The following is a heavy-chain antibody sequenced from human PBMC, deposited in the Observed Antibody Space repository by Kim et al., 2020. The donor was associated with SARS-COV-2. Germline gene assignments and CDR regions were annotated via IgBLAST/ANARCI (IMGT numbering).Heavy chain of an antibody. V-gene: IGHV3-30*03. J-gene: IGHJ6*02. CDR3: ARLTMIVVEDMWLV. Sequence: GGSLRLSCAASGFTFSSYGMHWVRQAPGKGLEWVAVISYDGSNKYYADSVKGRFTISRDNSKNTLYLQMNSLRAEDTAVYYCARLTMIVVEDMWLVWGQGTTVTVSS. CDR2: ISYDGSNK. D-gene: IGHD3-22*01. CDR1: GFTFSSYG.